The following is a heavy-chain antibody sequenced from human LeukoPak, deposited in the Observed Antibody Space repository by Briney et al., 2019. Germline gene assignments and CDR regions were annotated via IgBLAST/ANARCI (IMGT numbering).Heavy chain of an antibody. V-gene: IGHV3-64D*06. CDR1: GFTFSRYT. J-gene: IGHJ5*02. D-gene: IGHD6-19*01. CDR3: VKDRYSSGWPPRFDP. Sequence: GGSLRLSCSASGFTFSRYTMHWVRQAPGKGLEYVSAISSNGGSTYYADSVKDRFTISRDNSKNTLYLQMSSLRAEDTAVYYCVKDRYSSGWPPRFDPWGQGTLVTVSS. CDR2: ISSNGGST.